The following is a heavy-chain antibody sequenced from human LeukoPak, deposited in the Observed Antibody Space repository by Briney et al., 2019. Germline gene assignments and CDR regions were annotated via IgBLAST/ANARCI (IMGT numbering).Heavy chain of an antibody. Sequence: GGSLRLSCAASGLTVSSNYMSWVRQVPGKGLEWVSVLYTGGNTYYADSVKGRFTISRDNSKNTLYLQMNSLRAEDTAVYYCAKDFATGYSSGWYVYCGQGTLVTVSS. CDR2: LYTGGNT. D-gene: IGHD6-19*01. CDR1: GLTVSSNY. V-gene: IGHV3-53*01. J-gene: IGHJ4*02. CDR3: AKDFATGYSSGWYVY.